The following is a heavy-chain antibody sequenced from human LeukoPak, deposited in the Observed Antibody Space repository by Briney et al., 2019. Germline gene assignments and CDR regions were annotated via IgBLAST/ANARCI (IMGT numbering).Heavy chain of an antibody. CDR1: GYTFTSYG. V-gene: IGHV1-69*04. CDR2: IIPILGIA. D-gene: IGHD6-19*01. J-gene: IGHJ4*02. Sequence: GASVKVSCKASGYTFTSYGISWVRQAPGQGLEWMGRIIPILGIANYAQKFQGRVTITADKSTSTAYMELSSLRSEDTAVYYCARERLNSSGLFDYWGQGTLVTVSS. CDR3: ARERLNSSGLFDY.